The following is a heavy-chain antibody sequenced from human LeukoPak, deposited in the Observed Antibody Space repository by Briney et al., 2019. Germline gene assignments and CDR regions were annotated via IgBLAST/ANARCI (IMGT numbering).Heavy chain of an antibody. CDR3: AREKLAAAGTGFDY. J-gene: IGHJ4*02. D-gene: IGHD6-13*01. V-gene: IGHV3-33*01. CDR2: LWYDGSNK. CDR1: RFTISSYG. Sequence: GRSLRLSCAATRFTISSYGMHSVRQAPGKGLDWEAVLWYDGSNKYYADSVKGRFTISRDNYKHTLYLQMNSLRAEHTAVYYCAREKLAAAGTGFDYRVQATLVTVSS.